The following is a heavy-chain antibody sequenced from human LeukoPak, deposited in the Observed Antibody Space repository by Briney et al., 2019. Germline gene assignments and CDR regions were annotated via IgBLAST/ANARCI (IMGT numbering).Heavy chain of an antibody. CDR2: IYPGDSDT. CDR1: GYSFTGYW. Sequence: GESLKISCKGSGYSFTGYWIGWVRQMPGKGRGGRGIIYPGDSDTRYSPSFQGQVTISADKSISTAYLQWSSLKASDTAMYYCARQEGGSYWLSFDYWGQGTLVTVSS. V-gene: IGHV5-51*01. D-gene: IGHD1-26*01. J-gene: IGHJ4*02. CDR3: ARQEGGSYWLSFDY.